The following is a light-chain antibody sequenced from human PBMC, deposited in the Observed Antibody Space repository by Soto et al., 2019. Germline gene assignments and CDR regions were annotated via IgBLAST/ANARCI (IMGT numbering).Light chain of an antibody. CDR3: QQYQCFPFT. J-gene: IGKJ2*01. V-gene: IGKV1-5*03. CDR2: SSS. CDR1: QYINTW. Sequence: DIQMTQSPSTLSASVGDRVIITCRASQYINTWLAWYQQKPGRAPKLLIYSSSSLESGVPSRFSGSGSGSEFTLTISRLQSDDFATYYCQQYQCFPFTFGQGTKLEI.